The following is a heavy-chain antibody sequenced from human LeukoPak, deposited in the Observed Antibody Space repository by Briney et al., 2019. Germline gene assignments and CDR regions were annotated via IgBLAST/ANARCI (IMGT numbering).Heavy chain of an antibody. CDR1: AFNFTAYW. CDR2: INSDGTTT. J-gene: IGHJ5*02. CDR3: AVSNGGYGP. D-gene: IGHD5-12*01. Sequence: GGSLRLSCASSAFNFTAYWMHWVRQAPRQGLLWVARINSDGTTTNYADSVKGRFTISRDNAKNTLFLQMNSLRAEDTAVYFCAVSNGGYGPWGQGALVTVSS. V-gene: IGHV3-74*01.